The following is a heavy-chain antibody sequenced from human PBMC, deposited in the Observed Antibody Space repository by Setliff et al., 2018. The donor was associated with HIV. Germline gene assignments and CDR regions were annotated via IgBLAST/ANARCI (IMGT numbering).Heavy chain of an antibody. CDR3: AGYTSGWYAPY. J-gene: IGHJ4*02. V-gene: IGHV4-30-4*08. D-gene: IGHD6-19*01. CDR2: IYYSGST. CDR1: GGSISSGDYY. Sequence: SETLSLTCAVSGGSISSGDYYWSWIRQPPGKGLEWIGYIYYSGSTYYNPSLKSRVTISVDTSKNQFSLKVSSVTAADTAVYYCAGYTSGWYAPYWGQGTLVTVSS.